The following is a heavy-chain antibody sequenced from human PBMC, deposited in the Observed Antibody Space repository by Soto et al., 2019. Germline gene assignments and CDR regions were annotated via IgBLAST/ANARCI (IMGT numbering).Heavy chain of an antibody. J-gene: IGHJ4*02. D-gene: IGHD6-6*01. Sequence: EVQLVESGGGLVQPGGSLRLSCAASGFTFSSYWMHWVRQAPGKGLVWVSRINTDGSSTSYADSVKGRFTISSDNAKTTLYLQMNSLTAEDTAVYFCARGETRQSSSSVYWGQGTLVTVSS. V-gene: IGHV3-74*01. CDR3: ARGETRQSSSSVY. CDR1: GFTFSSYW. CDR2: INTDGSST.